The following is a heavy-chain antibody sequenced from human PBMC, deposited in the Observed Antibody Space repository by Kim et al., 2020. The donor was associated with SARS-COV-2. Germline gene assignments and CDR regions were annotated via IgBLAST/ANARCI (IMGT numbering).Heavy chain of an antibody. CDR1: GFTFSSYG. J-gene: IGHJ5*02. D-gene: IGHD1-26*01. CDR3: ARMDVATTPRNKWFDP. Sequence: GGSLRLSCAASGFTFSSYGMHWVRRAPGKGLEWVAVLWYDGSQKYYANSVRGRFTISRDNSKSALYLQMNNLRAEDTAVYYCARMDVATTPRNKWFDPWGQGTLVTVSS. CDR2: LWYDGSQK. V-gene: IGHV3-33*01.